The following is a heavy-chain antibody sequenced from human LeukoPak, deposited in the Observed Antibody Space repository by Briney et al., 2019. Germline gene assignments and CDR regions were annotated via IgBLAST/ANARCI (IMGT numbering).Heavy chain of an antibody. V-gene: IGHV1-69*13. CDR2: IIPIFGTA. Sequence: GASVKVSCKASGGTFSSYAISWVRQAPGQGLKGRGGIIPIFGTANYAQKFQGRVTITADVSTSTAYMELSSLRSEDTAVYYCARVEMATKRFDYWGQGTLVTVSS. CDR3: ARVEMATKRFDY. D-gene: IGHD5-24*01. J-gene: IGHJ4*02. CDR1: GGTFSSYA.